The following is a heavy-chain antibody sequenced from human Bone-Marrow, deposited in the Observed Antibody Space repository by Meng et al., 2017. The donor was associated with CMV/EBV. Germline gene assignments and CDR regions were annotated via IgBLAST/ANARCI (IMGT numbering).Heavy chain of an antibody. Sequence: SVKVSCKASGGTFSSYAISWVRQAPGQGLEWMGGIIPILGIANYVQKFQGRVTITADKSTSTAYMELRSLRSDDTAVYYCARDYKYYYGSGSFLPQGYWGQGTLVTGSS. D-gene: IGHD3-10*01. J-gene: IGHJ4*02. V-gene: IGHV1-69*10. CDR2: IIPILGIA. CDR3: ARDYKYYYGSGSFLPQGY. CDR1: GGTFSSYA.